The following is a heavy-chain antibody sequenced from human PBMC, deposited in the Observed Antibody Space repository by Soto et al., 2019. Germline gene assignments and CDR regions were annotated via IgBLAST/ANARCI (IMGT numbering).Heavy chain of an antibody. J-gene: IGHJ5*02. CDR3: ARSGGSAYPFDP. D-gene: IGHD3-22*01. CDR1: GGSISSGAYY. Sequence: QVQLQESGPGLVKPSQTLSLTCTVSGGSISSGAYYWSWIRQHPGKGLEWIGYIYYSGNSYYNPSLKRRXXIXVXXSKNQFSLKLSSVTAADTAVYYCARSGGSAYPFDPWGQGTLVTVSS. CDR2: IYYSGNS. V-gene: IGHV4-31*03.